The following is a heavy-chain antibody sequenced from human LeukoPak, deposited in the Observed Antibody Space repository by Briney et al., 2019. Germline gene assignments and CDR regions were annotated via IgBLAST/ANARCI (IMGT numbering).Heavy chain of an antibody. D-gene: IGHD2-21*02. Sequence: SETLSLTCNVSGGSISSSSYYWGWIRQPPGKGLEWIGSIYYSGSTYYNPSLKSRVTISVDTSKNQFSLKLSSVTAADTAVYYCARRAGGAYCGGDCYSLDYWGQGTLVTVSS. J-gene: IGHJ4*02. CDR1: GGSISSSSYY. CDR2: IYYSGST. CDR3: ARRAGGAYCGGDCYSLDY. V-gene: IGHV4-39*01.